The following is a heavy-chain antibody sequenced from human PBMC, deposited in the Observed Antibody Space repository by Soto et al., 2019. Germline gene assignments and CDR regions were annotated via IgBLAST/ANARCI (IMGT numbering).Heavy chain of an antibody. CDR3: ARRRNTYYYDSSGYYT. D-gene: IGHD3-22*01. V-gene: IGHV1-8*01. CDR1: GYTFTSYD. Sequence: GASVKVSCKASGYTFTSYDINWVRQATGQGLEWMGWMNPNSGNTGYAQKFQGRVTMTRNTSISTAYMELSSLRSEDTAVYYCARRRNTYYYDSSGYYTWGQGTLVTVSS. CDR2: MNPNSGNT. J-gene: IGHJ5*02.